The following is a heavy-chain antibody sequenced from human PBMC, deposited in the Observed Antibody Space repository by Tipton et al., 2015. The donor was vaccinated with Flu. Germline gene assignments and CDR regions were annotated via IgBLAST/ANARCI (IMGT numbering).Heavy chain of an antibody. V-gene: IGHV4-4*02. CDR3: ARRDTGLGSGFEN. Sequence: SLRLSCAVSGGSISSSDWWSWVRQPPGKGLEWIGEIYHSGSTNYNPSLKSRVTISVDKSKNQFSLKLSSVTAADTAVYYCARRDTGLGSGFENWGQGTLVTVSS. CDR1: GGSISSSDW. D-gene: IGHD7-27*01. CDR2: IYHSGST. J-gene: IGHJ4*02.